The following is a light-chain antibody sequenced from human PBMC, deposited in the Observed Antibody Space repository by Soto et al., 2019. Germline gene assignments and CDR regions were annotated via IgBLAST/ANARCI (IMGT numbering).Light chain of an antibody. Sequence: QSALTQPASVSGSPGQSITISCSGTSSDVGDYNYLSWYQHHPGKAPKLIIYDVSNRPSGVSNRFSGSKSGNTASLTISGLQAEDEADYYCSSSSSSTTVSVFGSGTQLTVL. CDR3: SSSSSSTTVSV. CDR1: SSDVGDYNY. CDR2: DVS. J-gene: IGLJ1*01. V-gene: IGLV2-14*03.